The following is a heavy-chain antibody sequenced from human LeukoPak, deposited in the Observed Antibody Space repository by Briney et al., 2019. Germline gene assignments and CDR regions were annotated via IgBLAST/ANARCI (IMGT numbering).Heavy chain of an antibody. V-gene: IGHV3-30*04. Sequence: PGGSLRLSCAASGFIFSSYAMHWVRQAPDKGLEWVAVISYDGSNKYADSVKGRFTISRDNSKNTLYLQMNSLRAEDTAVYYCALNRGSGWYFHYWGQGTLVTVSS. CDR1: GFIFSSYA. CDR3: ALNRGSGWYFHY. CDR2: ISYDGSNK. J-gene: IGHJ4*02. D-gene: IGHD6-19*01.